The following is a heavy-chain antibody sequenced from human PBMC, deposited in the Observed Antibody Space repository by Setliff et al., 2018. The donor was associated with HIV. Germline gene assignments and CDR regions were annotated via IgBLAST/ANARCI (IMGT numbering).Heavy chain of an antibody. D-gene: IGHD3-10*01. CDR2: IFASGTT. Sequence: NLSETLSLTCTVSGGSLGGYYWSWIRQPAGKRLEWIGRIFASGTTNYNPSLKSRVSMSIDTSKDQFSLNLNSVTAADTAVYFCARDRSNYGSGSSAYNWFDPWGLGTLVTVS. J-gene: IGHJ5*02. CDR1: GGSLGGYY. CDR3: ARDRSNYGSGSSAYNWFDP. V-gene: IGHV4-4*07.